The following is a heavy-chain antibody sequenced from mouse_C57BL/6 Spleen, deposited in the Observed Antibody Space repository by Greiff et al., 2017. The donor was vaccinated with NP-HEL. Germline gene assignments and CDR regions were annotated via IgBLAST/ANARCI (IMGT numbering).Heavy chain of an antibody. CDR3: ARGAYDYDGEHYFDY. J-gene: IGHJ2*01. CDR1: GYTFTSYW. D-gene: IGHD2-4*01. CDR2: IDPSDSYT. V-gene: IGHV1-59*01. Sequence: QVQLQQPGAELVRPGTSVKLSCKASGYTFTSYWMHWVKQRPGQGLEWIGVIDPSDSYTNYNQKFKGKATLTVDTSSSTAYMQLSSLTSEDSAVYYCARGAYDYDGEHYFDYWGQGTTLTVSS.